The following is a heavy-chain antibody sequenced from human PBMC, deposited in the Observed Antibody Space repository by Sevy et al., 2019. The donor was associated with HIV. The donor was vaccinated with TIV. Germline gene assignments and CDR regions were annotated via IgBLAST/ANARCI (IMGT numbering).Heavy chain of an antibody. J-gene: IGHJ4*02. V-gene: IGHV4-38-2*01. Sequence: SETLSLTCAVSGYSISSGYYWGWIRQPPGKGLEWIGSIYHSGSTHYNPSLKGRVTILVDTSKNQFSLKLSSVTAADTAADTAVYYCARGLGGKRGYFDYWGQGTLVTVSS. CDR2: IYHSGST. CDR3: ARGLGGKRGYFDY. CDR1: GYSISSGYY. D-gene: IGHD2-15*01.